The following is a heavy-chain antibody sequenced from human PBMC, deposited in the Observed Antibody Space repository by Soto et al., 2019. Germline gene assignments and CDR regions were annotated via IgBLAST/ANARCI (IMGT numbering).Heavy chain of an antibody. J-gene: IGHJ4*02. V-gene: IGHV4-39*01. CDR2: IYYSGST. CDR1: GGSISSSSYY. D-gene: IGHD4-4*01. Sequence: PSETLSLTCTVSGGSISSSSYYWGWIRQPPGKGLEWIGSIYYSGSTYYNPSLKSRVTISVDTSKNQFSLKLSSVTAADTAVYYCASPPHDYRNYLLPRPTVLSFDYGGQGTLVTVSS. CDR3: ASPPHDYRNYLLPRPTVLSFDY.